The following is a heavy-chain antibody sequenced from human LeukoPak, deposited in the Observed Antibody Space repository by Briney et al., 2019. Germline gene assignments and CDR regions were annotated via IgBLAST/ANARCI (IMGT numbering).Heavy chain of an antibody. Sequence: GGSLRLSCAASGFTFSSYWMHWVRQAPGKGLVWVSRINSDGSSTTYADSVKGRFTISRDNSKNSLYLQMNSLRAEDTAVYYCAELGITMIGGVWGKGTTVTISS. J-gene: IGHJ6*04. CDR2: INSDGSST. CDR1: GFTFSSYW. D-gene: IGHD3-10*02. V-gene: IGHV3-74*01. CDR3: AELGITMIGGV.